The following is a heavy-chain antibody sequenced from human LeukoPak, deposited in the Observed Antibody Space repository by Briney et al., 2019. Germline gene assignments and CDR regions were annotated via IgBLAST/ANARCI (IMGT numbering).Heavy chain of an antibody. CDR1: GVSISSSGYY. CDR2: VYYSGST. D-gene: IGHD7-27*01. J-gene: IGHJ4*02. V-gene: IGHV4-30-4*08. CDR3: AGTGDWNQFDY. Sequence: SQTLSLTCTVFGVSISSSGYYWTWIRQPPGKGLEWIGYVYYSGSTYYNPSLKSRVTISVDTSKNQFSLKLSSVTAADTAVYYCAGTGDWNQFDYWGQGTLVTVSS.